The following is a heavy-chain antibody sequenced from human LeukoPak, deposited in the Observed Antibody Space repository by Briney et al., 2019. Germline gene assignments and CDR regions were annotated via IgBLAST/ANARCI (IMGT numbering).Heavy chain of an antibody. CDR3: ARDGGLRYRFDY. CDR1: GFTVTSNY. V-gene: IGHV3-66*01. D-gene: IGHD5-12*01. CDR2: IYSGDNT. J-gene: IGHJ4*02. Sequence: GGSLRLSCAASGFTVTSNYMSWVRQAPGKGLEWVSVIYSGDNTYYADSVKGRFTISRDNSKNTLYLQMNSLRVEDTAVYYCARDGGLRYRFDYWGQGTLVTVSS.